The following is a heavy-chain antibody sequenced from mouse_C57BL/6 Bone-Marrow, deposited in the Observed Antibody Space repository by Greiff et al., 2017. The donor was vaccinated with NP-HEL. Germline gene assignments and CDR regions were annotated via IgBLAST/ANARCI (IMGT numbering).Heavy chain of an antibody. CDR1: GYTFTSYW. J-gene: IGHJ3*01. Sequence: VPLQQPLAELVKPVSSVQLSCKASGYTFTSYWLHWVKPRPGQGLEWIGMIHPNSGSTNYNEKFKSKATLTVDKSSSNAYMQLSSLTSADSAVYYCARKGGWLRLCADWGQGTLVTVAA. V-gene: IGHV1-64*01. D-gene: IGHD2-2*01. CDR3: ARKGGWLRLCAD. CDR2: IHPNSGST.